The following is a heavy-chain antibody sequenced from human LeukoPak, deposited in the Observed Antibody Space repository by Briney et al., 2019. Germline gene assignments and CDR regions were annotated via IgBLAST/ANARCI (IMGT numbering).Heavy chain of an antibody. CDR2: ISGSGGST. D-gene: IGHD4-17*01. V-gene: IGHV3-23*01. CDR1: GFTFSSYA. Sequence: GVSLRLSCAASGFTFSSYAMSWVRQAPGKGLEWVSAISGSGGSTYYADSVKGRFTISRDNSKNTLYLQMNSLRAEDTAVYYCARDQMTTVTTDDAFDIWGQGTMVTVSS. J-gene: IGHJ3*02. CDR3: ARDQMTTVTTDDAFDI.